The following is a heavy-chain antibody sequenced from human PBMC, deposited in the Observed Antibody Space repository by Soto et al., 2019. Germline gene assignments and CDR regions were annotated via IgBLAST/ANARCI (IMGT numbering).Heavy chain of an antibody. CDR2: IYYSGST. CDR1: GGSVSSGSYY. J-gene: IGHJ6*02. CDR3: ARGEVVELIYYYYGMDV. Sequence: QVQLQESGPGLVKPSETLSLTCTVSGGSVSSGSYYWSWIRQPPGKGLEWIGYIYYSGSTNYNPSLKSRVTISVDTSKNQFSLKLSSVTAADTAVYYCARGEVVELIYYYYGMDVWGQGTTVTVSS. V-gene: IGHV4-61*01. D-gene: IGHD1-7*01.